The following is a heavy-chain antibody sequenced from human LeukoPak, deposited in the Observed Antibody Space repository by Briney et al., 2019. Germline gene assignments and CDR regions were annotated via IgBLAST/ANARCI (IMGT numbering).Heavy chain of an antibody. V-gene: IGHV3-21*01. D-gene: IGHD4-17*01. J-gene: IGHJ4*02. CDR2: ISSDSSYI. Sequence: GGSLRLSCAASGFNFNTYTMNWVRQAPGKGLGWVSSISSDSSYIYYADAVHGRFTVSRDNAKYSLSLQMKSLRAEDTAVYYCVRGSYGAYAYWGQGSLVTVSS. CDR1: GFNFNTYT. CDR3: VRGSYGAYAY.